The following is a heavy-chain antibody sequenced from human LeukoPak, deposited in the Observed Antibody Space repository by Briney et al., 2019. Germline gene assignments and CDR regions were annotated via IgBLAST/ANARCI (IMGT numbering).Heavy chain of an antibody. V-gene: IGHV3-74*01. Sequence: GGSLRLSCAASEFTFSSYWMHWVRQAPGKGLVWVSRINSDGSSTSYADSVKGRFTISRDNAKNTLYLQMSSLRAEDTAVYYCASLSWEGSPIDYYYDSSGYYPDYWGQGTLVTVSS. J-gene: IGHJ4*02. CDR3: ASLSWEGSPIDYYYDSSGYYPDY. CDR1: EFTFSSYW. D-gene: IGHD3-22*01. CDR2: INSDGSST.